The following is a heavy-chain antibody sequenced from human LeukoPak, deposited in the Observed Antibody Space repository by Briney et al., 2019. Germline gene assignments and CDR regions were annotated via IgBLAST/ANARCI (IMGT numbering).Heavy chain of an antibody. CDR3: ARGRNYVSDYYFDV. CDR1: GVSLRGYY. J-gene: IGHJ6*03. Sequence: SETLSLTCAVYGVSLRGYYWSWIRQSPGKGLEWIGEISHEGDSIYNPSLKSRLTLSVDMSKNQFSLNLRSVTAADTAVYYCARGRNYVSDYYFDVWGKGPTVIVSS. CDR2: ISHEGDS. D-gene: IGHD1-7*01. V-gene: IGHV4-34*01.